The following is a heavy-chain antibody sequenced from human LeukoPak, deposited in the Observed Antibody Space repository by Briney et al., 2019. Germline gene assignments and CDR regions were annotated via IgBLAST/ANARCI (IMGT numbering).Heavy chain of an antibody. J-gene: IGHJ5*02. CDR1: GYSISSGYY. D-gene: IGHD3-3*01. CDR3: AREARITIFGVVIIRWFDP. CDR2: IYHSGST. V-gene: IGHV4-38-2*02. Sequence: SETLSLTCTVSGYSISSGYYWGWIRQPPGKGLEWIGSIYHSGSTYYNPPLKSRVTISVDTSKNQSSLKLSSVTAADTAVYYCAREARITIFGVVIIRWFDPRGQGTLVTVSS.